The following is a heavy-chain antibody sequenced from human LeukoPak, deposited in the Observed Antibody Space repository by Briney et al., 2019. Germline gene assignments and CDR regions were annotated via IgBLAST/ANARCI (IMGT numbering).Heavy chain of an antibody. V-gene: IGHV1-2*02. D-gene: IGHD6-13*01. CDR2: INPNSGGT. CDR1: GYTFTGYY. CDR3: AREGPVSSTSDYYYGMDV. J-gene: IGHJ6*02. Sequence: ALVKVSCKASGYTFTGYYMHWVRQAPGQGLEWMGWINPNSGGTNYAQKFQGRVTMTRDTSLSTAYMELSRLTSDDTAVYFCAREGPVSSTSDYYYGMDVWGQGTTVTVSS.